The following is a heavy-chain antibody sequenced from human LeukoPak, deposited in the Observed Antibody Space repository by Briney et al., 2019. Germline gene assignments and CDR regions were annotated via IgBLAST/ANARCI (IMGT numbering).Heavy chain of an antibody. CDR1: GYTFTSYY. CDR3: ARDPCSSTSCIIGYYYYGMDV. D-gene: IGHD2-2*01. V-gene: IGHV1-46*01. Sequence: GASVKVSCKASGYTFTSYYMHWVRQAPGQGLEWMGVINPSGGSTNYAQKFQGRVTMTRDTSTSTVYMELSSLRSEDTAVYYCARDPCSSTSCIIGYYYYGMDVWGQGTTVTVSS. J-gene: IGHJ6*02. CDR2: INPSGGST.